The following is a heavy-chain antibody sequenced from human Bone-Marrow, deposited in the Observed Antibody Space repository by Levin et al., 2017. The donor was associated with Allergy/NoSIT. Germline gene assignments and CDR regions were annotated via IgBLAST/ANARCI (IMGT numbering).Heavy chain of an antibody. V-gene: IGHV7-4-1*02. J-gene: IGHJ6*02. CDR2: INTNNGNP. CDR1: GYSFTTYT. CDR3: ARGDRRGYYYGMDV. Sequence: VASVKVSCKASGYSFTTYTMNWVRQAPGQGLEWMGWINTNNGNPTYAQGFTGRFVLSVDTSVSTAYLQISSLEAEDTAVFYCARGDRRGYYYGMDVWGQGTTVTVSS.